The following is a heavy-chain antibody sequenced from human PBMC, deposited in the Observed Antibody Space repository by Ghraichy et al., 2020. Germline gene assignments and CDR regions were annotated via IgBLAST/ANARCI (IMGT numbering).Heavy chain of an antibody. CDR2: IKQDGSEK. CDR3: ARDPFYDYGEGSPIDY. Sequence: GGSLRLSCAASGFTFSSYWMSWVRQAPGKGLEWVANIKQDGSEKYYVDSVKGRFTISRDNAKNSLYLQMNSLRAEDTAVYYCARDPFYDYGEGSPIDYWGQGTLVTVSS. J-gene: IGHJ4*02. V-gene: IGHV3-7*03. D-gene: IGHD4-17*01. CDR1: GFTFSSYW.